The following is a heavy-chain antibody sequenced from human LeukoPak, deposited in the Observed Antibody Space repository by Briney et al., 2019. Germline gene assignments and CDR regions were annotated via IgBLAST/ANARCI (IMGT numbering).Heavy chain of an antibody. Sequence: ASVTVSCRASGYTFTSYGISWVRQAPGQGLEWMGWISAYNGNTNYAQKLQGRVTMTTDTSTSTAYMERRSLRSDDTAVYYCARALRGPYDYYYYMDVWGQGTTVTVSS. J-gene: IGHJ6*03. CDR1: GYTFTSYG. D-gene: IGHD3-10*01. CDR2: ISAYNGNT. CDR3: ARALRGPYDYYYYMDV. V-gene: IGHV1-18*01.